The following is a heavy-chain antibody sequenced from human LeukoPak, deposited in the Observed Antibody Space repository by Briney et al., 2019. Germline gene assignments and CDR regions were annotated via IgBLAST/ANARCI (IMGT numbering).Heavy chain of an antibody. Sequence: PGGSLRLSCAASGFTVSSNYMSWVRQAPGKGLEWVSVIYSGGSTYYADSVKGRFTISRDNSKNTLYLQMNSLRAEDTAVYYCARVGIWFGELLSGDYWGQGTLVTVSS. D-gene: IGHD3-10*01. CDR2: IYSGGST. CDR3: ARVGIWFGELLSGDY. V-gene: IGHV3-66*01. J-gene: IGHJ4*02. CDR1: GFTVSSNY.